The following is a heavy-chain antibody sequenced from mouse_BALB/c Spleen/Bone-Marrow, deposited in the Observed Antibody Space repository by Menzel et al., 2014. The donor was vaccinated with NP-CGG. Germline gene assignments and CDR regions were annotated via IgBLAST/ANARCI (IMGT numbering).Heavy chain of an antibody. D-gene: IGHD2-14*01. V-gene: IGHV1-4*01. CDR2: INPSSGYT. Sequence: QVQLKQSGAELARPGASAKMSCKASGYTFTSYTMHWVKQRTGQGLEWIGYINPSSGYTNYNQKFKDKATLTADKSSSTAYMLLSSLTSEDSAVYYCARAAYYRYDEGAWFAYWGEGTLVAVSA. J-gene: IGHJ3*01. CDR1: GYTFTSYT. CDR3: ARAAYYRYDEGAWFAY.